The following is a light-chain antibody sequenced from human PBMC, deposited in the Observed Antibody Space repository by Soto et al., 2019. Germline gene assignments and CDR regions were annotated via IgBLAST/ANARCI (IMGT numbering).Light chain of an antibody. Sequence: DIQLTQYPSSLSASVGDKVTITCRASQSIRSYLNWVQQKPGKAPKLLIYDASNLETGVPSRFSGRGYGTDFTFTISSLQPEDFATYFCQQYDTLKVTFGPGTKVDIK. V-gene: IGKV1-33*01. CDR3: QQYDTLKVT. CDR1: QSIRSY. CDR2: DAS. J-gene: IGKJ3*01.